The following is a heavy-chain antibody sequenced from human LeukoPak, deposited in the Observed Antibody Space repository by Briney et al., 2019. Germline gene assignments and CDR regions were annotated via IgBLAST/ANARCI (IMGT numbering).Heavy chain of an antibody. V-gene: IGHV1-8*01. D-gene: IGHD2-2*01. J-gene: IGHJ4*02. CDR2: MNPKSGNT. Sequence: ASVKVSCKASGYTFTSYDINWVRQATGQGLEWMGWMNPKSGNTGYAQKFQGRVTMTRNTSISTAYMELSSLRSEDTAVYYCAALHCSSTSCYLDYWGQGTLVTVSS. CDR3: AALHCSSTSCYLDY. CDR1: GYTFTSYD.